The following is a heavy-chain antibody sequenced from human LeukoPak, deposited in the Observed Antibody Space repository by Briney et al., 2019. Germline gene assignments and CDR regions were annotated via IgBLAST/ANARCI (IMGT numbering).Heavy chain of an antibody. CDR3: TKATQWLAFDY. J-gene: IGHJ4*02. Sequence: SETLSLTCTVSGASISFYYWSWIRQPPGKGLEWIGNIYNRGTTNYNPSLNSRVTMSVDTSKNQLSLQLTSVTAADTAVYYCTKATQWLAFDYWGRGTLVTVSS. CDR2: IYNRGTT. CDR1: GASISFYY. V-gene: IGHV4-59*13. D-gene: IGHD6-19*01.